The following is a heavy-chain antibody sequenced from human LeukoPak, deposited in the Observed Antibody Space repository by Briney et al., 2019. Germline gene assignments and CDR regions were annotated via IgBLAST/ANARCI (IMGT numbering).Heavy chain of an antibody. D-gene: IGHD5-24*01. J-gene: IGHJ3*02. V-gene: IGHV3-7*01. CDR1: GYTFSSYW. CDR3: ARIPRGDGYTSGAFDI. CDR2: IKQDGNEE. Sequence: PGGSLRLSCAASGYTFSSYWMSWVRQAPGKGLEWVANIKQDGNEEYYLDSVKGRFTISRDNAKNSLYVQMNSLRAEDTAVYYCARIPRGDGYTSGAFDIWGQGTMVTVSS.